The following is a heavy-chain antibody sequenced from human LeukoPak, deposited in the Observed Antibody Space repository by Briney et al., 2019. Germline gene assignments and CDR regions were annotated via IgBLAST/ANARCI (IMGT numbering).Heavy chain of an antibody. Sequence: PGGSLRLSCAASGFTSSSYAMHWVRQAPGKGLEWVAVISYDGSNKHYADSVKGRFTISRDNSKNTLYLQMNSLRAEDTAVYYCASIAVAGTGNWGQGTLVTVSS. J-gene: IGHJ4*02. CDR1: GFTSSSYA. D-gene: IGHD6-19*01. CDR2: ISYDGSNK. V-gene: IGHV3-30-3*01. CDR3: ASIAVAGTGN.